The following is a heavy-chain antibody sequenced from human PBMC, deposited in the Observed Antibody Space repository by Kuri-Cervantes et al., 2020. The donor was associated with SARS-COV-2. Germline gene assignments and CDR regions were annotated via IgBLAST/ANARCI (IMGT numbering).Heavy chain of an antibody. CDR3: AREGRGANAAPDAFDI. Sequence: ASVKVSCKVSGYTLTELSMHWVRQAPGKGLEWMGGFDPEDGETIYAQKFQGRVTMTEDTSTDTAYMELSSLRSDDTAVYYCAREGRGANAAPDAFDIWGQGTMVTVSS. CDR2: FDPEDGET. V-gene: IGHV1-24*01. J-gene: IGHJ3*02. D-gene: IGHD1-26*01. CDR1: GYTLTELS.